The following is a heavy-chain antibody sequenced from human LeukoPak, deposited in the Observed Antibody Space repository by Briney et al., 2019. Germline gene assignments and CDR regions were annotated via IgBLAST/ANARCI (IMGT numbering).Heavy chain of an antibody. D-gene: IGHD6-25*01. CDR1: GFTFSDAW. J-gene: IGHJ4*02. Sequence: GGSLRLSCVGSGFTFSDAWISWVLQAPGKGLEWVGRIKSKIDGGTIDYAAPVKGRFTISRDDSRNTLYLQMNSLKTEDTAVYYCTTRRQDGCWGQGTLVTVS. CDR3: TTRRQDGC. CDR2: IKSKIDGGTI. V-gene: IGHV3-15*01.